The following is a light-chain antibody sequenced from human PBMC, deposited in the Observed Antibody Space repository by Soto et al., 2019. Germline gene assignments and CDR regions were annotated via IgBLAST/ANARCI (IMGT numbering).Light chain of an antibody. CDR3: QQTYSPLRT. CDR2: TAS. CDR1: QLINGY. V-gene: IGKV1-39*01. J-gene: IGKJ1*01. Sequence: DIQLTQSPSSLSASLRDRVTISCRASQLINGYLNWYQQKPGKAPRLLIYTASNLQSGVPSRFSGTRSGTDFTLIISDLQAEDFATYYCQQTYSPLRTFGQGTKVDIK.